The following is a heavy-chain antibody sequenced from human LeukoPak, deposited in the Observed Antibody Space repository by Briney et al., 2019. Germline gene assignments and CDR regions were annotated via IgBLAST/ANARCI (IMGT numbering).Heavy chain of an antibody. V-gene: IGHV3-23*01. CDR3: AKGSYYDSSGPFYFDY. J-gene: IGHJ4*02. D-gene: IGHD3-22*01. Sequence: GGSLRLSCAASGFTFSSYAMSWVRQAPGKGLEWVSGIRGSGDNTYYADSVKGRFTISRDNSKNTLYVQVNSLGTEDTAAYYCAKGSYYDSSGPFYFDYWGQGTLVTVSS. CDR1: GFTFSSYA. CDR2: IRGSGDNT.